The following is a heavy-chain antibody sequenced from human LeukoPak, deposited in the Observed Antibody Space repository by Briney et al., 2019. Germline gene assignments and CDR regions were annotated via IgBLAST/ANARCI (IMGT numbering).Heavy chain of an antibody. D-gene: IGHD3-22*01. CDR2: MNPNSGNT. Sequence: ASVKVSCKASGYTFTSYDINWVRQATGQGLEWMGWMNPNSGNTGYAQKFQGRVTMTRNTSISTAYMELSSLRSEDTAVYYCATSRDSSGYYGDYWGQGTLVTVYS. CDR1: GYTFTSYD. J-gene: IGHJ4*02. CDR3: ATSRDSSGYYGDY. V-gene: IGHV1-8*01.